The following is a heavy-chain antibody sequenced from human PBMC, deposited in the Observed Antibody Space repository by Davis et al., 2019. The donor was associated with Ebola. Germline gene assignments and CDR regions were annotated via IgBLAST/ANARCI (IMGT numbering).Heavy chain of an antibody. CDR1: GFTFSSYA. J-gene: IGHJ6*04. Sequence: PGGSLRLSCAASGFTFSSYAMHWVRQAPGKGLEWVAVILYDGSNKYYADSVKGRFTISRDNSKNTLYLQMNSLRAEDTAVYYCATQLVVDYYYGMDVWGKGTTVTVSS. V-gene: IGHV3-30*04. CDR3: ATQLVVDYYYGMDV. D-gene: IGHD6-6*01. CDR2: ILYDGSNK.